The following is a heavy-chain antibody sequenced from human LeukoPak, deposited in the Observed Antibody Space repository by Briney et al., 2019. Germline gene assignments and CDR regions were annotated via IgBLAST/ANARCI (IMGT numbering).Heavy chain of an antibody. Sequence: SVKVSFKASGYTFTGYYMHWVRQAPGQGLEWMGWINPIFGTANYAQKFQGRVTITADESTSTAYMELSSLRSEDTAVYYCARDHLYYYDSSGYPQGYWGQGTLVTVSS. V-gene: IGHV1-69*13. J-gene: IGHJ4*02. CDR1: GYTFTGYY. CDR3: ARDHLYYYDSSGYPQGY. CDR2: INPIFGTA. D-gene: IGHD3-22*01.